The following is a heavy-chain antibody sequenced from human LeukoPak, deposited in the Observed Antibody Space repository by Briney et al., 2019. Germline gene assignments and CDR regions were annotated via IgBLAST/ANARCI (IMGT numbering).Heavy chain of an antibody. CDR2: IKQDGSEK. CDR1: GFSFSTHA. CDR3: ARERWSLYSNDYYYYGLDV. J-gene: IGHJ6*02. V-gene: IGHV3-7*01. D-gene: IGHD3-3*01. Sequence: GGSLRLSCAASGFSFSTHALHWVRQAPGKGLEWVAHIKQDGSEKNYVDSVKGRFTISRDNAKNSLYLQMNSLRAEDTAVYYCARERWSLYSNDYYYYGLDVWGQGTTVTVSS.